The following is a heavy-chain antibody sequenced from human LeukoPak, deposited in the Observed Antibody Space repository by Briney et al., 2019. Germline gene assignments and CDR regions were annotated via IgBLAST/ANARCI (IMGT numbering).Heavy chain of an antibody. CDR1: GFTFSSYG. D-gene: IGHD6-13*01. V-gene: IGHV3-30*02. Sequence: PGGSLRLSCAASGFTFSSYGMHWVRQAPGKGLEWVAFIRYDGSNKYYADSVKGRFTISRDNSRNTLYLQMNSLRAEDTAVYYCAKDSSSSWYFAANWFDPWGQGTLVTVSS. CDR2: IRYDGSNK. CDR3: AKDSSSSWYFAANWFDP. J-gene: IGHJ5*02.